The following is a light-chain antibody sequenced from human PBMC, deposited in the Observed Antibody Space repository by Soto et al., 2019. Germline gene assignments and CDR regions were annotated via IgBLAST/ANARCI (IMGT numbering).Light chain of an antibody. Sequence: DIQMTQSPSSLSASVGDRVTITCQARHDISNYLYWYKQKPGKAPKLLIYDASNLQTGVPSSFSGSGSVTDFTFTISNLQAEDIATYYYQQYNNPYGTFGQGTKLE. J-gene: IGKJ2*01. CDR2: DAS. CDR3: QQYNNPYGT. V-gene: IGKV1-33*01. CDR1: HDISNY.